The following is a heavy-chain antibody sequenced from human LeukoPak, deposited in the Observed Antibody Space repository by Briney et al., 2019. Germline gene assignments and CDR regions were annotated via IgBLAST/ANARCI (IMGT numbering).Heavy chain of an antibody. CDR1: GFTFSSYA. D-gene: IGHD3-22*01. Sequence: PGRSLRLSCAASGFTFSSYAMHWVRQAPGKGLEWVAVISYDGSNKYYADSVKGRFTISRDNSKNTLYLQMNSLRAEDTAVYYCARDPPLSRWAMIVVAYYFDYWGQGTLVTVSS. V-gene: IGHV3-30*04. CDR3: ARDPPLSRWAMIVVAYYFDY. J-gene: IGHJ4*02. CDR2: ISYDGSNK.